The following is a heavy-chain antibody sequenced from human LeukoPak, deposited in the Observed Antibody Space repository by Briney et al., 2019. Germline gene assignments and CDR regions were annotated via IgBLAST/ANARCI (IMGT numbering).Heavy chain of an antibody. D-gene: IGHD6-13*01. CDR1: GYTLTELS. V-gene: IGHV1-24*01. CDR3: ATDRGVAAAGTYYYYMDV. Sequence: ASVKVCCKVSGYTLTELSMHWLRQAPGKGLEWMGVFDPEDGETIYAQKFQGRVTMTEDTSTDTAYMELSSLRSEDTAVYYCATDRGVAAAGTYYYYMDVWGKGTTVTVSS. CDR2: FDPEDGET. J-gene: IGHJ6*03.